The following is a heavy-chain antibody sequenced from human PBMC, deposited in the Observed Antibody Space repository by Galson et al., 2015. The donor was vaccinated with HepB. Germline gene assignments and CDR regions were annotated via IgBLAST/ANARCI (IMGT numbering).Heavy chain of an antibody. V-gene: IGHV6-1*01. Sequence: CAISGDSVSNNNAAWYWIRQSPSRGLEWLGRTYYRARWYSDYTASLRSRISINADTSKNQFSLQLNSVTPEDTAVYYCARVPGTNYYYGMDVWGQGTTVTVSS. CDR2: TYYRARWYS. CDR3: ARVPGTNYYYGMDV. CDR1: GDSVSNNNAA. J-gene: IGHJ6*02. D-gene: IGHD2-2*01.